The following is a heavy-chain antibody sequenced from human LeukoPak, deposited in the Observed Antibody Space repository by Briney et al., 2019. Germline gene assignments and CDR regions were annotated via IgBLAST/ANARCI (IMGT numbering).Heavy chain of an antibody. CDR2: IWYDGSNK. D-gene: IGHD5-12*01. Sequence: GRSLRLSCAAPGLTFSSSGMHWARQAPGKGLERVAVIWYDGSNKYYADSVRGRFTISRDNSKNTLYLQKNSLRAEDTAVYYCAKDLGAGYGIFVYWGQGTLVTASS. CDR1: GLTFSSSG. J-gene: IGHJ4*02. CDR3: AKDLGAGYGIFVY. V-gene: IGHV3-33*06.